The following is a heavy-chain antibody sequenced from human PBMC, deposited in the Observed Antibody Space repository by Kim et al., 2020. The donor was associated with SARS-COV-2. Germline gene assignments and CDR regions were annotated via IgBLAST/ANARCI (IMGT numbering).Heavy chain of an antibody. D-gene: IGHD6-13*01. CDR3: ARSSSWYNYYFDY. V-gene: IGHV5-51*01. Sequence: YSPSFQGQVTISADKSISTAYLQWSSLKASDTAMYYCARSSSWYNYYFDYWGQGTLVTVSS. J-gene: IGHJ4*02.